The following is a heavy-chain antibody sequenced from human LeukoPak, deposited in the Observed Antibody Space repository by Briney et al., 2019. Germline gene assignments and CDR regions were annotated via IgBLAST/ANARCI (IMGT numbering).Heavy chain of an antibody. CDR3: ARENPYYYGSGSYTDL. J-gene: IGHJ2*01. CDR2: IYYSGST. D-gene: IGHD3-10*01. V-gene: IGHV4-59*01. CDR1: GGSISSYY. Sequence: SETLSLTCTVSGGSISSYYWSWIRQPPGKGLEWIGYIYYSGSTNYNPSLKSRVTISVDTSKNQFSLKLSSVTAADTAVYYCARENPYYYGSGSYTDLWGRGTLVTVSS.